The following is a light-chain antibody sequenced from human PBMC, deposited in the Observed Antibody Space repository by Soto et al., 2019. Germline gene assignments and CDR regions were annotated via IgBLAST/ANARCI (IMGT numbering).Light chain of an antibody. V-gene: IGKV3-11*01. J-gene: IGKJ3*01. Sequence: EIVLTQSPATLSLSPGERATLSCRASQSVSSYLAWYQQQPGQAPRLLIYDASNSATGIPARFSGSGSGTDFTLTISSLEPEAFAVYYCQQRSNWPPVFTFGPGTKVDIK. CDR1: QSVSSY. CDR2: DAS. CDR3: QQRSNWPPVFT.